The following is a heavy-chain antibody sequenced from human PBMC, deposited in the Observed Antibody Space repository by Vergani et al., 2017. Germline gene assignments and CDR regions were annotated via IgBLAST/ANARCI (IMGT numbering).Heavy chain of an antibody. J-gene: IGHJ4*02. CDR2: ISSSSSYR. CDR3: ARDPPPDFWSGYYDY. CDR1: GFTFSSYS. V-gene: IGHV3-21*01. Sequence: EVQLVESGGGLVKPGGSLRLSCAASGFTFSSYSMNWVRQAPGKGLGWVSSISSSSSYRYYADSVKGRFTISRDNAKNSLYLQMSSLGAEDTALYYCARDPPPDFWSGYYDYWGQGTLVTVSS. D-gene: IGHD3-3*01.